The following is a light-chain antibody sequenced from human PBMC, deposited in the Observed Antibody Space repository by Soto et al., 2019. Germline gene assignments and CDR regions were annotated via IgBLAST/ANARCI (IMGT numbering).Light chain of an antibody. J-gene: IGKJ2*01. Sequence: DIQLTQLPSSVSAFVGDRLTITCRASRDISNSLAWYQQTPGKAPKLLLRGASSLHRGVPSRLSGGGAGTEFTLTISSXQPEDFATYYCQQTSAFPRTFGQGTKVDIK. CDR1: RDISNS. CDR3: QQTSAFPRT. CDR2: GAS. V-gene: IGKV1-12*01.